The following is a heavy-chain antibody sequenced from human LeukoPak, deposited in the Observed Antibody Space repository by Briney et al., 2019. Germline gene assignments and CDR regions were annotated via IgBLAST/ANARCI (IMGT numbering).Heavy chain of an antibody. CDR3: ARFGSWLQFGRDAFDI. D-gene: IGHD5-24*01. V-gene: IGHV4-59*10. CDR2: IYTSGST. CDR1: GGSFSGYY. J-gene: IGHJ3*02. Sequence: SETLSLTCAVYGGSFSGYYWSWIRQPAGKGLEWIGRIYTSGSTNYNPSLKSRVTMSVDTSKNQFSLKLSSVTAADTAVYYCARFGSWLQFGRDAFDIWGQGTMVTVSS.